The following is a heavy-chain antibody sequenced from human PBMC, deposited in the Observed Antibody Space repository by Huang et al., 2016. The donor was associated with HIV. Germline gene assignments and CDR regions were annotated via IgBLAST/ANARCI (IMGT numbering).Heavy chain of an antibody. CDR1: TFTFGAYW. V-gene: IGHV3-7*01. D-gene: IGHD1-7*01. Sequence: VESGGRSVQPGGSIKLSCVGSTFTFGAYWMRWVRQQAGKGVEWVDNIKKDESEKYYVESVKGRFNISRDNARKVLFLEMDDRRVEDTAIYFCATKTAGMDIWGQGTTVTVSS. J-gene: IGHJ6*02. CDR2: IKKDESEK. CDR3: ATKTAGMDI.